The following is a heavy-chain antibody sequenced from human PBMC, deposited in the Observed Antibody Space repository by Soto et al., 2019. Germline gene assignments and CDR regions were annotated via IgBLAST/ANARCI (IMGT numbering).Heavy chain of an antibody. V-gene: IGHV4-59*01. CDR1: GDTIRNYY. CDR2: IYYSGST. CDR3: ARWYGGSLDY. D-gene: IGHD4-17*01. Sequence: ETKSLRYTVCGDTIRNYYWSWIRQPPGKGLEWIGYIYYSGSTNYNPSLKSRVTISVDTSKNQFSLKLSSVTAADTAVYYCARWYGGSLDYWGQGTLVTVSS. J-gene: IGHJ4*02.